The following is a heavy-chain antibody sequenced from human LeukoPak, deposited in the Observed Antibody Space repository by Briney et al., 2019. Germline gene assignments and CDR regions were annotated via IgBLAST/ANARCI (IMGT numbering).Heavy chain of an antibody. J-gene: IGHJ3*02. CDR2: IYYSGST. Sequence: SETLSLTCTVSGGSISSGGYYWSWIRQHPGKGLEWIGYIYYSGSTYYNPSLKSRVTISVDTSKNQFSLKLSSVTAADTAVYYCARPRLYWNAFDIWGQGTMVTASS. D-gene: IGHD2-15*01. CDR3: ARPRLYWNAFDI. V-gene: IGHV4-31*03. CDR1: GGSISSGGYY.